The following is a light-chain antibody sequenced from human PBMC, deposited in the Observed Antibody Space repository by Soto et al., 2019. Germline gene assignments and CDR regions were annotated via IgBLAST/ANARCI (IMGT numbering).Light chain of an antibody. CDR1: QSISSY. CDR2: DAS. J-gene: IGKJ4*01. Sequence: DNLTTQSPSSVSASVGDRETISCRASQSISSYLNWYQQKPGKAPKLLIYDASNLETGVPSRFSGSGSGTDFTFTISSLQPEDIATYYCQQYDNLPLTFGGGTKVDI. CDR3: QQYDNLPLT. V-gene: IGKV1-33*01.